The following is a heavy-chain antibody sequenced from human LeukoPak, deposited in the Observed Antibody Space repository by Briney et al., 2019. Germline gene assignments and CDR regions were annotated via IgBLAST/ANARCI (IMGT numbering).Heavy chain of an antibody. CDR1: GFTFSSYA. CDR2: ISGSGGST. CDR3: AKDRRRWLQSNYFDY. D-gene: IGHD5-24*01. J-gene: IGHJ4*02. Sequence: QTGGSLRLSCAASGFTFSSYAMSWVRQAPGKGLEWVSAISGSGGSTYYADSVKGRFTISRDNSKNTLYLQMNSLRAEDTAVYYCAKDRRRWLQSNYFDYWGQGTLVTVSS. V-gene: IGHV3-23*01.